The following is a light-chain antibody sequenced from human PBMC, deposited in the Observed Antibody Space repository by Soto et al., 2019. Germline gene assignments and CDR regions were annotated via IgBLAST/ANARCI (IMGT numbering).Light chain of an antibody. Sequence: DIQMTQSPSSLSASVGDRVTITCRASQSISSYLNWYQQKPGKAPKLLIYAASILQSGVPSRFSCSGSGTDFTLTISSLQPEDFATYYCQQSYSTPWTFGQGTKVEIK. J-gene: IGKJ1*01. CDR1: QSISSY. V-gene: IGKV1-39*01. CDR3: QQSYSTPWT. CDR2: AAS.